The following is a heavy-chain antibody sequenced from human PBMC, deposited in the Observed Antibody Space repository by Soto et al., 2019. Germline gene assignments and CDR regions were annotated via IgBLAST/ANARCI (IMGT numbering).Heavy chain of an antibody. CDR3: ARGRTFDKSNPHTMDV. CDR1: GYTFTNYY. J-gene: IGHJ6*02. V-gene: IGHV1-46*01. Sequence: ASVKVSCKASGYTFTNYYTKWVRQAPGQGLEWMGVIHPSGGTTYSQKFQGRVSMTRDTSTNTVYMELSSLRSEDTAVYYCARGRTFDKSNPHTMDVWGQGTTVTVSS. CDR2: IHPSGGT. D-gene: IGHD3-22*01.